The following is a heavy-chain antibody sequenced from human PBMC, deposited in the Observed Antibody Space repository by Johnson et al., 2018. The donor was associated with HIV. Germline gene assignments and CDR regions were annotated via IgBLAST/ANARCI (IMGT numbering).Heavy chain of an antibody. CDR1: GFTVSSNY. V-gene: IGHV3-66*03. CDR2: ISGSGGST. CDR3: ARGGEVSWELPTTNAFDI. D-gene: IGHD1-26*01. Sequence: VQLVESGGGLIQPGGSLRLSCAASGFTVSSNYMSWVRQAPGKGLEWVSVISGSGGSTYYADSVKGRFTISRNNSKNKRYLQLNSLRPEDTAGAYCARGGEVSWELPTTNAFDIWGQGTMVTVSS. J-gene: IGHJ3*02.